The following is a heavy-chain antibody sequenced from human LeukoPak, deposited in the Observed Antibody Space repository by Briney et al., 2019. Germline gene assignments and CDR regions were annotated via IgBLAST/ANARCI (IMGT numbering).Heavy chain of an antibody. Sequence: GGSLRLSCAASGFTFTTYWMNWVRQAPGKGLEWVALINPDGSQTIYVDSVKGRFTISRDNAENSLCLQMNTLRAEDTAVYYCARDLGYGALDPWGQGTLVTVSS. V-gene: IGHV3-7*01. J-gene: IGHJ5*02. CDR2: INPDGSQT. CDR3: ARDLGYGALDP. D-gene: IGHD4-17*01. CDR1: GFTFTTYW.